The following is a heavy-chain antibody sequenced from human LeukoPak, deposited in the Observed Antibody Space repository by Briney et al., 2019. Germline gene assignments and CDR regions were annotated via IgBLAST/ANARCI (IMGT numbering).Heavy chain of an antibody. V-gene: IGHV4-34*01. CDR1: GGSFSGYY. J-gene: IGHJ4*02. D-gene: IGHD2-15*01. CDR3: ARGVCSGGGCYGLFNC. Sequence: SETLSLTCAVYGGSFSGYYWSWIRQPPGKGLEWIGEINHSGSTNYNPSLKSRVTISVDTSKNQFSLKLSSVTAADTAVYYCARGVCSGGGCYGLFNCWGQGTLVTVSS. CDR2: INHSGST.